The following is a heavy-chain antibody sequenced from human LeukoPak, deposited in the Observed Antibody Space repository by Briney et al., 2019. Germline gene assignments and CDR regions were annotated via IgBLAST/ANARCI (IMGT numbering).Heavy chain of an antibody. CDR2: IDPSDSYT. CDR3: ARQNSHGGLYYCYGMDV. D-gene: IGHD2-21*01. J-gene: IGHJ6*02. Sequence: GESLKISCKGSGYSFTNYWIIWVRQVPGKGLEWMGRIDPSDSYTDYSPSFQGPVTISADTSITTAYLQWSSLKASDTAMYYCARQNSHGGLYYCYGMDVWGQGTTVTVSS. V-gene: IGHV5-10-1*01. CDR1: GYSFTNYW.